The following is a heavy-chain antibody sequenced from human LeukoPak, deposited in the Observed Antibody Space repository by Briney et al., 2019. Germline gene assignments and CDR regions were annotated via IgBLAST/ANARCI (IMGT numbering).Heavy chain of an antibody. D-gene: IGHD3-3*01. V-gene: IGHV1-2*02. CDR2: INPNSGGT. CDR1: GYTFTGYY. Sequence: ASVKVSCKASGYTFTGYYMQWVRQAPGQGLEWVGWINPNSGGTNSAQKFQGRVTMTRDTSISTAYMELSRLRSDDTAVYYCARDPIIFTIPGDYWGQGTLVTVSS. CDR3: ARDPIIFTIPGDY. J-gene: IGHJ4*02.